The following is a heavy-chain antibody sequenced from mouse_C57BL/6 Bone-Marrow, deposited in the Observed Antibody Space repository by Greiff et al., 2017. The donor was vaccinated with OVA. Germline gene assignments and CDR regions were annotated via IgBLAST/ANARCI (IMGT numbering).Heavy chain of an antibody. Sequence: EVQRVESGGDLVKPGGSLKLSCAASGFTFSSYGMSWVRQTPDKRLEWVATISSGGSYTYYPDSVKGRFTISRDNAKNTLYLQMSSLKSEDTAMYYCARQYYYGRLDYWGQGTTLTVSS. CDR3: ARQYYYGRLDY. J-gene: IGHJ2*01. CDR2: ISSGGSYT. CDR1: GFTFSSYG. D-gene: IGHD1-1*01. V-gene: IGHV5-6*01.